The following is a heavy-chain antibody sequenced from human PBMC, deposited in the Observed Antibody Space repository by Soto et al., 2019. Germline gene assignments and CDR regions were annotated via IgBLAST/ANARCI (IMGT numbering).Heavy chain of an antibody. V-gene: IGHV4-31*03. CDR1: GGSISSGGYY. Sequence: LSLTCTVSGGSISSGGYYWSWIRQHPGKGLEWIGYIYYSGSTYYNPSLKSRVTISVDTSKNQFSLKLSSVTAADTAVYNCASDHYYGSGSYYNYWGQGTLVTVS. CDR3: ASDHYYGSGSYYNY. D-gene: IGHD3-10*01. J-gene: IGHJ4*02. CDR2: IYYSGST.